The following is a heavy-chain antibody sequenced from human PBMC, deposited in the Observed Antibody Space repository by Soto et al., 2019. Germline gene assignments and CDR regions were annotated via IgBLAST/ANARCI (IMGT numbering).Heavy chain of an antibody. D-gene: IGHD2-2*01. V-gene: IGHV1-18*01. CDR2: ISTYDDKT. J-gene: IGHJ5*02. CDR1: GYSFRTHG. Sequence: QVQLVQSGAEVKTPGASVKVSCRASGYSFRTHGISWVRQAPGQGLEWMGWISTYDDKTNFPQKFQGRISMTTDTYTSTAYMELRSMRPDDTDVYFCARALGYCNSSVCFRSWFDPWGEGTLVTVSS. CDR3: ARALGYCNSSVCFRSWFDP.